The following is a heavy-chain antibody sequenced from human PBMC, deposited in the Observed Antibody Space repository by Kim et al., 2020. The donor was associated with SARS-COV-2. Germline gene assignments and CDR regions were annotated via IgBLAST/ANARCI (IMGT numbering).Heavy chain of an antibody. D-gene: IGHD3-16*02. J-gene: IGHJ6*03. CDR2: INYSGTA. CDR3: ARGFFDSIWGTYRYYYHM. Sequence: SETLSLTCSVSGGSIGSYHWSWIRQSPGKGLEWIGYINYSGTAKNNPSLKSRVTISIDTSKNQFSLKLTSVTAADTAVYYCARGFFDSIWGTYRYYYHM. V-gene: IGHV4-59*01. CDR1: GGSIGSYH.